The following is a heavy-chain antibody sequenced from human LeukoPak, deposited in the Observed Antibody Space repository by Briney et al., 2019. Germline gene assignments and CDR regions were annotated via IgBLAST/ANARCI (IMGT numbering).Heavy chain of an antibody. CDR2: ISAYNGNT. J-gene: IGHJ5*02. Sequence: ASVKVSCKASGYTFTSYGISWVRQAPGQGLEWMGWISAYNGNTNYAQKLQGRVTMTTDTSTSTAYMELRSLRSDDTAVYYCARAQYRLLYLESEYNWFDPWGQGTLVTVSS. V-gene: IGHV1-18*01. CDR1: GYTFTSYG. D-gene: IGHD2-2*02. CDR3: ARAQYRLLYLESEYNWFDP.